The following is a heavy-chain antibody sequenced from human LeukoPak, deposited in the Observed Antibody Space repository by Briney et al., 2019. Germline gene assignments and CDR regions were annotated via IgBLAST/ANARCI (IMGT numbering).Heavy chain of an antibody. Sequence: GGSLRLSCAASGFTFSNYVIHWVRQAPGKGLEWVAVISYDGSNKYYADSVKGRFTISRDNSKNTLYLQMNSLRAEDTAMYYCARSDAYNKPTDYWGQGTLVTVSS. CDR1: GFTFSNYV. CDR3: ARSDAYNKPTDY. D-gene: IGHD5-24*01. J-gene: IGHJ4*02. CDR2: ISYDGSNK. V-gene: IGHV3-30*04.